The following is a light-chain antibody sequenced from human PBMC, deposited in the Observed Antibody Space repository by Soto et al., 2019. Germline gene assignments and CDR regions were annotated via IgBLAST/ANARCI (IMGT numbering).Light chain of an antibody. CDR2: EVN. CDR1: SSDVGGYDY. CDR3: SSYAGNNRLV. V-gene: IGLV2-14*01. Sequence: QSALTQPASVSGSPGQSITISCTGTSSDVGGYDYVSWYQLHPGKAPKLMVFEVNNRPSGVSYRFSGSKSGNTASLTISGLQAEDEADYFCSSYAGNNRLVFGGGTKLTVL. J-gene: IGLJ2*01.